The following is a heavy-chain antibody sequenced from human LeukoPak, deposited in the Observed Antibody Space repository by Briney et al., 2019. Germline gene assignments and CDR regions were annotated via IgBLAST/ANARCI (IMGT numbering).Heavy chain of an antibody. CDR3: AKDFWFGELPGYYFDY. Sequence: ASVKVSCKASGYTFTSYGISWVRQAPGQGLEWMGWISAYNGNTNYAQKLQGRVTMTTDTSTSTAYMELRSLRSDDTAVYYCAKDFWFGELPGYYFDYWGQGTLVTVSS. CDR2: ISAYNGNT. J-gene: IGHJ4*02. D-gene: IGHD3-10*01. V-gene: IGHV1-18*01. CDR1: GYTFTSYG.